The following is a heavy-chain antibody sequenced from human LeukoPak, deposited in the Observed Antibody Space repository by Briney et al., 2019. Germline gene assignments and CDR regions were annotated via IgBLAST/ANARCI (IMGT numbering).Heavy chain of an antibody. CDR1: GFIFSSYY. Sequence: PGGSLRLSCTASGFIFSSYYMAWVRQPPGRGLEWISYISADAATVKYADSVEGRFTVSRDNTQNSIYLEMSSLRVDDTAVYYCARMYSSGYYGDYFDYWGQGNLVSVSS. D-gene: IGHD5-12*01. J-gene: IGHJ4*02. CDR2: ISADAATV. CDR3: ARMYSSGYYGDYFDY. V-gene: IGHV3-11*04.